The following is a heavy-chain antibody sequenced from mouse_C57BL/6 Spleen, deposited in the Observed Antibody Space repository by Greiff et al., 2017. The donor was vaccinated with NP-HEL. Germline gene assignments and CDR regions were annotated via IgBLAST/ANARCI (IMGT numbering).Heavy chain of an antibody. CDR3: AIYGSSYAAMDY. D-gene: IGHD1-1*01. J-gene: IGHJ4*01. Sequence: EVQVVESEGGLVQPGSSMKLSCTASGFTFSDYYMAWVRQVPEKGLEWVANINYDGSSTYYLDSLKSRFIISRDNAKNILYLQMSSLKSEDTATYYCAIYGSSYAAMDYWGQGTSVTVSS. CDR1: GFTFSDYY. CDR2: INYDGSST. V-gene: IGHV5-16*01.